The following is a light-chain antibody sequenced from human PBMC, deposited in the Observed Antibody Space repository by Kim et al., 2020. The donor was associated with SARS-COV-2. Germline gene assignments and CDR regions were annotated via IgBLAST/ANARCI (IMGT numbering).Light chain of an antibody. CDR1: QSIDKF. J-gene: IGKJ1*01. Sequence: DIQMTQSPSSLSASVGDKVVITCRATQSIDKFLNWYQQKPGQAPRLLIFAASYLQSGVPSRFSGSGSGTDFTLTISSLQPEDFAAYYCQQSYRAPLTFGQGTKVDIK. CDR3: QQSYRAPLT. CDR2: AAS. V-gene: IGKV1-39*01.